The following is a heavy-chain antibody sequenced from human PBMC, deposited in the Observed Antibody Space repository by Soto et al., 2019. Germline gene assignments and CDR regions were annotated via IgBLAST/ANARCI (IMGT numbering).Heavy chain of an antibody. D-gene: IGHD6-19*01. CDR1: GFTFSSYH. CDR3: ARGGLAVAGTLDY. Sequence: EVQLVDSGGGLVQPGGSLRLSCAASGFTFSSYHMNWVRQAPGKGLEWVSYISSSISTISTIYYAESVKGRFTISRDNAKNSLYLQMNSLRAEDTAVYYCARGGLAVAGTLDYWGQRTLVTVSS. J-gene: IGHJ4*02. V-gene: IGHV3-48*01. CDR2: ISSSISTISTI.